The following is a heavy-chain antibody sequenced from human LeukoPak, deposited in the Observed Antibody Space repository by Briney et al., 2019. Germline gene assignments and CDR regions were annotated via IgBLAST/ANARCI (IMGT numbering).Heavy chain of an antibody. CDR3: ASTRLGRVATPIQILRYFDWFGWFDP. V-gene: IGHV4-39*07. CDR1: GGSISTSNYY. Sequence: SETLSLTCTVSGGSISTSNYYWGWIRQPPGKGLEWIGNIFYSGSTYYSPSLRSRVTISLDTSRNQFSLKLSSVTAADTAVYYCASTRLGRVATPIQILRYFDWFGWFDPWGQGTLVTVSS. D-gene: IGHD3-9*01. J-gene: IGHJ5*02. CDR2: IFYSGST.